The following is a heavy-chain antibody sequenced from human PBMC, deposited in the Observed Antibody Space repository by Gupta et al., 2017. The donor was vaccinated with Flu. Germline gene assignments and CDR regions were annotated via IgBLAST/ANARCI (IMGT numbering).Heavy chain of an antibody. CDR2: INPNGVGA. CDR3: VREAEGGAAGYFDS. V-gene: IGHV1-2*02. J-gene: IGHJ4*02. CDR1: GYTFIDYY. D-gene: IGHD4/OR15-4a*01. Sequence: QVRLVQSGAEVRKPGASLKVSCKASGYTFIDYYLHWVRQAPGQGLEWMGWINPNGVGAKYAQRFQGRVTMTKDTSISTIYVELSGLNSDDTAVYYCVREAEGGAAGYFDSWGQGTLVTVSS.